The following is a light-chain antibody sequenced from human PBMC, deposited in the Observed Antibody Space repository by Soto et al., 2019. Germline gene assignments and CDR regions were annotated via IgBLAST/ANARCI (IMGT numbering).Light chain of an antibody. CDR3: EAWDGSLNVVL. CDR1: SSNIGTNN. J-gene: IGLJ2*01. V-gene: IGLV1-44*01. CDR2: SNN. Sequence: QSVLTQPPSASGTPGQRVTISCSGSSSNIGTNNVNWYQHLPGSAPNLLLYSNNQRPSGVPDRFSGSKSGTSASLAISVLQPDDDADYYCEAWDGSLNVVLFGGGTKLTVL.